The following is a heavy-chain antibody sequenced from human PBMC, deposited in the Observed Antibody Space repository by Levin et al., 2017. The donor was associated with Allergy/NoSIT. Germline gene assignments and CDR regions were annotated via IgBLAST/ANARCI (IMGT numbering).Heavy chain of an antibody. J-gene: IGHJ6*03. CDR2: IWDDGYKK. CDR3: ARVLRFYYYYYMDV. Sequence: GGSLRLSCAASGFTFSSYGMHWVRQAPGKGLEWVAVIWDDGYKKYYADSVKGRFTISSDNSKNTLYLQMNSLRAEDTAVYYCARVLRFYYYYYMDVWGKGTTFTVSS. V-gene: IGHV3-33*01. D-gene: IGHD5-12*01. CDR1: GFTFSSYG.